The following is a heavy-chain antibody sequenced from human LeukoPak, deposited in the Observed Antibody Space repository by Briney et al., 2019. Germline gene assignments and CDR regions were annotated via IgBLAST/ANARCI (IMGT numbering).Heavy chain of an antibody. D-gene: IGHD5-18*01. Sequence: SETLSLTCAVYGGSFSGYYWNWIRQPPGKGLEWIGEINHSGSTSYNPSLKSRVTISVDTSKNQFSLKLSSVTAADTAVYYCARAGYVDTVNYFAYWGQGTLVTVSS. CDR3: ARAGYVDTVNYFAY. V-gene: IGHV4-34*01. CDR1: GGSFSGYY. J-gene: IGHJ4*02. CDR2: INHSGST.